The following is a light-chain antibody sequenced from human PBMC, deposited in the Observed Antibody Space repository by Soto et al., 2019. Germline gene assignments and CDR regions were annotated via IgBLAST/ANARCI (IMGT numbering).Light chain of an antibody. Sequence: EIVLTQSPATLSLSPGERATLSCRASQSVSSYLAWYHQKPGQAPRLLIYDASNRATGIPSRFSGSGSGTDFTLTISSLETEDFAVYYCQQRSNWPPEVTFGPGTKVDIK. CDR1: QSVSSY. CDR3: QQRSNWPPEVT. CDR2: DAS. J-gene: IGKJ3*01. V-gene: IGKV3-11*01.